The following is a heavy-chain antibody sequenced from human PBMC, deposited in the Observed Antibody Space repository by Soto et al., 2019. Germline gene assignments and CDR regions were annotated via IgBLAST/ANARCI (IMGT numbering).Heavy chain of an antibody. V-gene: IGHV3-13*01. CDR2: IGTAGNT. D-gene: IGHD3-10*01. CDR3: ARAARASYHNLDF. Sequence: GGSLRLSCAASGFIFSIYDMHWVRQPKGKGLEWVSAIGTAGNTYYPDSVKGRFTISRENAQNSLYLQLNSLRAGDTAVYYCARAARASYHNLDFWGLGTLVTVSS. J-gene: IGHJ4*02. CDR1: GFIFSIYD.